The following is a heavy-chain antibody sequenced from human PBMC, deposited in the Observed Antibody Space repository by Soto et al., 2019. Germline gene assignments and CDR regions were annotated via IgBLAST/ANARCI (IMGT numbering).Heavy chain of an antibody. V-gene: IGHV3-30-3*01. J-gene: IGHJ6*02. CDR2: ISYDGSNK. Sequence: GGSLRLSCAASGFTFSSYAMHWVRQAPGKGLEWVAVISYDGSNKYYADSVKGRFTISRDNSKNTLYLQMNSLRAEDTAVYYCAREQIWSAYGMDVWGQGTTVTVSS. CDR3: AREQIWSAYGMDV. D-gene: IGHD3-3*01. CDR1: GFTFSSYA.